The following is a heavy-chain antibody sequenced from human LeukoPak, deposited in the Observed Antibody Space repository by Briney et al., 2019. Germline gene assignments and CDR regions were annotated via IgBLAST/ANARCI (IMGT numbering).Heavy chain of an antibody. CDR1: GDSVSSNSVA. CDR2: TYYRSTWYN. V-gene: IGHV6-1*01. D-gene: IGHD2-2*01. J-gene: IGHJ5*02. Sequence: SQTPSLTCAISGDSVSSNSVAWNWIRQSPSRGLEWLGRTYYRSTWYNDYAVSVRGRITVNPDTSKNQFSLHLNSVTPEDTAVYYCARRLTQYDCFDPWGQGILVTVSS. CDR3: ARRLTQYDCFDP.